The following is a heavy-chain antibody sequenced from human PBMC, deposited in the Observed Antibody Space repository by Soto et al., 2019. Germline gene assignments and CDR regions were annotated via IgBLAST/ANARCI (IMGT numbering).Heavy chain of an antibody. D-gene: IGHD6-19*01. CDR2: IYYSGST. J-gene: IGHJ4*02. CDR3: ARGVAVAGNLFDY. V-gene: IGHV4-28*03. Sequence: SETLSLTCAVSGYSISSSKWWGWIRQPQGKGLEWIGYIYYSGSTNYNPSLKSRVTISVDTSKNQFSLKLSSVTAADTAVYYCARGVAVAGNLFDYWGQGTLVTVSS. CDR1: GYSISSSKW.